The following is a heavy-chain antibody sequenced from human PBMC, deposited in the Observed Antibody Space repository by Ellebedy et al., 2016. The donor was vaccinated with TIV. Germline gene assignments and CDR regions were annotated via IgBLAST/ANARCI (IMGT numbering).Heavy chain of an antibody. Sequence: GESLKISCGGSGFTFSRHAMSWVRQAPGKGLDWVSGIFGGGGGISYADSVKGRFTISRDDSRSTLYLQMNSLRAEDSAVYYCARGWGETHGDVWGQGTTVTVSS. V-gene: IGHV3-23*01. CDR1: GFTFSRHA. CDR2: IFGGGGGI. J-gene: IGHJ6*02. CDR3: ARGWGETHGDV. D-gene: IGHD3-16*01.